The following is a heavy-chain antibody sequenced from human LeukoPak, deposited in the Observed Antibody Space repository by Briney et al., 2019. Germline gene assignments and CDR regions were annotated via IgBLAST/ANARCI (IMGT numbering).Heavy chain of an antibody. V-gene: IGHV3-30-3*01. J-gene: IGHJ1*01. CDR1: GFTFSSYA. CDR2: ISYDGSNK. Sequence: GGSLRLSCAASGFTFSSYAMHWVRQAPGKGLEWVAVISYDGSNKYYADSVKGRFTISRDNSKNTLYLQMNSLRAEDTAVYYCARGGDSGVRYFQHWGQGTLVTVSS. CDR3: ARGGDSGVRYFQH. D-gene: IGHD1-26*01.